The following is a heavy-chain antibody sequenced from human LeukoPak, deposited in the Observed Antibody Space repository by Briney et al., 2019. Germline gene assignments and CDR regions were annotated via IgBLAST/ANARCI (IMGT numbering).Heavy chain of an antibody. J-gene: IGHJ4*02. CDR2: ISGSGGST. Sequence: GGSLRLSCPASGFTFSNFAMSWVRQAPGQGLEWVSAISGSGGSTYYADSVKGRFTISRDNSKSTLYLQMNSLRAEDTAVYYCAKGLYCSSSSCYDPSDYWGQGTLVTVSS. V-gene: IGHV3-23*01. CDR3: AKGLYCSSSSCYDPSDY. D-gene: IGHD2-2*01. CDR1: GFTFSNFA.